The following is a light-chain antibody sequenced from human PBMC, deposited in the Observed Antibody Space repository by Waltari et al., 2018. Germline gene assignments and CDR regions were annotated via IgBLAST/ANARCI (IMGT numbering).Light chain of an antibody. J-gene: IGLJ3*02. CDR3: TSYASSRTRV. CDR1: SSHVGGYNY. CDR2: DVS. Sequence: QSALTQPASVSGSPGQSITISCTGTSSHVGGYNYVSWYQQYPGKAPKLMIYDVSNRPSGVSNRFSGSKSGNTASLTISGLQAEDEADYYCTSYASSRTRVFGGGTKLTVL. V-gene: IGLV2-14*03.